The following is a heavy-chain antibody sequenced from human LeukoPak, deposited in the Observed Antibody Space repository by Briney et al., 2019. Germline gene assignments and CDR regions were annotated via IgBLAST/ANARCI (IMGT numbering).Heavy chain of an antibody. CDR1: GFTFASYA. D-gene: IGHD6-6*01. Sequence: GGSLRLSCAASGFTFASYAMAWVRQAPGKGLEWVSVISASGVVTNYADSVKGRFTISRDNSKNTLYLQMNSLRAEDTAVYYCANAGIAARTYFDYWGQGTLVTVSS. CDR2: ISASGVVT. J-gene: IGHJ4*02. V-gene: IGHV3-23*01. CDR3: ANAGIAARTYFDY.